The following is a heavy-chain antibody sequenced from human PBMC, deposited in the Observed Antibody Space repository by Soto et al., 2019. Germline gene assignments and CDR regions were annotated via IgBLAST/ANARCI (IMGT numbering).Heavy chain of an antibody. J-gene: IGHJ6*02. CDR1: GFSHSTGGVG. D-gene: IGHD2-21*02. CDR3: AHSRCGGDCLQSYSSHYYYGIDV. V-gene: IGHV2-5*02. CDR2: IYWDDDK. Sequence: QITLKESGPALVKPTQTLTLTCTISGFSHSTGGVGVGWIRQPPGKALEWLALIYWDDDKRYSPSLRSRLTITKDTSKNQVVLTMTNIDPVDTATYYCAHSRCGGDCLQSYSSHYYYGIDVWGQGTTVTVSS.